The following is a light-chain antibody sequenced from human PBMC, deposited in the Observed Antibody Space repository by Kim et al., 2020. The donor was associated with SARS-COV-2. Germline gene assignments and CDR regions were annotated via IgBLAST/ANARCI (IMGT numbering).Light chain of an antibody. CDR3: QQYNNWPWGT. J-gene: IGKJ1*01. CDR1: QSVSSN. V-gene: IGKV3-15*01. Sequence: EIVMKQSPATLSVSPGERATLSCRASQSVSSNLAWYQQKPGQAPRLLIYGASTRATGIPARFSGSGSGTEFTLTISSLQSEDFAVYYCQQYNNWPWGTFGQGTKVDIK. CDR2: GAS.